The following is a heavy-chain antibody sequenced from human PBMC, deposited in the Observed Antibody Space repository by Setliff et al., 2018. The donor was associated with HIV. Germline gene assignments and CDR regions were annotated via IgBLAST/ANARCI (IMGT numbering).Heavy chain of an antibody. CDR1: GFTFSAYE. Sequence: GGSLRLSCTASGFTFSAYEMNWVRQAPGKGLEWVSYISNSGNTVFYAGSVKGRFAISRDNAKNSLYLQMNSLRGEDTAVYYCARYFRDGSYNDYWGQGTLVTV. CDR3: ARYFRDGSYNDY. D-gene: IGHD3-10*01. J-gene: IGHJ4*02. V-gene: IGHV3-48*03. CDR2: ISNSGNTV.